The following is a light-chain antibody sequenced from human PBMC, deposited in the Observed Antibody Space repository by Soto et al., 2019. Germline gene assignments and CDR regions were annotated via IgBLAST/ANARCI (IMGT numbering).Light chain of an antibody. CDR1: SSDVGAYNS. CDR2: AVN. J-gene: IGLJ1*01. Sequence: QSVLTQPASVSGSPGQSITISCTETSSDVGAYNSVSWYQQRPYRAPKLIIYAVNTRPSGVSNRFSGSKSGNTASLTISGLQAEDEGDYYCNSYTINSSVFGPGTKVTVL. V-gene: IGLV2-14*01. CDR3: NSYTINSSV.